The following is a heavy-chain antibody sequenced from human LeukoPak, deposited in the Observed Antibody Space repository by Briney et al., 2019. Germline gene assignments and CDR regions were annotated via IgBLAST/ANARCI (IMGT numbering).Heavy chain of an antibody. CDR1: GFTFSPYA. Sequence: GSLRLSXAASGFTFSPYAMNWVRQAPGKGLEWVSSIGGSGSSIYYADSVKGRFTISRDNAKNSLYLQMNSLRAEDTAVYYCARESEESFDYWAREPWSPSPQ. CDR2: IGGSGSSI. J-gene: IGHJ4*02. V-gene: IGHV3-21*01. CDR3: ARESEESFDY.